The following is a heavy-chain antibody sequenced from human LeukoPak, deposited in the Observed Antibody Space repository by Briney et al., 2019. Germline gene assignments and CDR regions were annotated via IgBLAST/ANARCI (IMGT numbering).Heavy chain of an antibody. V-gene: IGHV4-61*02. Sequence: SETLSLTCTVSGGSISSGSFYWSWIRQPAGKGLEWIGRIYTSGSTNYNPSLKSRVTISVDTSKNQFSLKLSSVTAADTAVYYCARGRYSNGNWFDPSGQGTLVTVSS. CDR1: GGSISSGSFY. J-gene: IGHJ5*02. CDR3: ARGRYSNGNWFDP. D-gene: IGHD6-19*01. CDR2: IYTSGST.